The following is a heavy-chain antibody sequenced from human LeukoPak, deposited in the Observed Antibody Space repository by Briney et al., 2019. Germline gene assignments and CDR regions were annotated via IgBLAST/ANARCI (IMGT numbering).Heavy chain of an antibody. CDR1: GYTFTSDG. V-gene: IGHV1-18*01. CDR3: ARDLRATYYYDSSSTAFDY. J-gene: IGHJ4*02. D-gene: IGHD3-22*01. CDR2: ISAYNGNT. Sequence: ASVKVSCKASGYTFTSDGISWVRQAPGQGLEWVGWISAYNGNTNYAQKLQGRVTMTTDTSTSTAYMELRSLRSDDTAVYYCARDLRATYYYDSSSTAFDYWGQGTLVTVSS.